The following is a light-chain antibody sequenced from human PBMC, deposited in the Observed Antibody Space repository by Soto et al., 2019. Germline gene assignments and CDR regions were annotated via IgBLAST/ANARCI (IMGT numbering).Light chain of an antibody. Sequence: DIQMTHSPSTLSASVGDRVTITCRASQSFNRWLAWYQQKPGKAPKLLIYDASNLEIGVPSRFSGSGSGTELARTISSLQPDDFETYYCQKYNSYWWTVGHGTKVDIK. J-gene: IGKJ1*01. V-gene: IGKV1-5*01. CDR2: DAS. CDR1: QSFNRW. CDR3: QKYNSYWWT.